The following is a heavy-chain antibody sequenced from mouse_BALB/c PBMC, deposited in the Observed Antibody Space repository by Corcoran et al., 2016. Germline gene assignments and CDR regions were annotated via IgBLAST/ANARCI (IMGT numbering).Heavy chain of an antibody. V-gene: IGHV8-12*01. CDR1: GFYLRPSVWV. D-gene: IGHD1-1*01. CDR2: IYWVDDK. J-gene: IGHJ2*01. Sequence: QVTLKEFGPGLLRPSQTLILTFSFSGFYLRPSVWVVGWFRQPSGKGLEWLAHIYWVDDKRYTPSLKSRLTISKDTSSNQVFLKITSVDTADTATYYCARYGSSFFDYWGQGTTLTVSS. CDR3: ARYGSSFFDY.